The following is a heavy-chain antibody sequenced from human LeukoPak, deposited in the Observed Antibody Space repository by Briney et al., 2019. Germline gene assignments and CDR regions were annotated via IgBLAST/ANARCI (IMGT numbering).Heavy chain of an antibody. Sequence: PGGSLRLSCAASGFTFSSCAMSWVRQAPGKGLEWVSSISGSGGSTYYADSVKGRFTISRDNSKNTLYLQMNSLRAEDTAIYYCAKEGYYGSGSYNFPAKPFDYWGQGTLVTVSS. CDR3: AKEGYYGSGSYNFPAKPFDY. J-gene: IGHJ4*02. V-gene: IGHV3-23*01. D-gene: IGHD3-10*01. CDR2: ISGSGGST. CDR1: GFTFSSCA.